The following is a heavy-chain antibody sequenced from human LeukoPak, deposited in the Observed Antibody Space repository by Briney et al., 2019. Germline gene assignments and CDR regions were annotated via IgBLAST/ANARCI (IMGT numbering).Heavy chain of an antibody. Sequence: SETLSLTCTVSGGSISSSSYYWGWIRQPPGKGLEWIGSTYYSGSTYYNPSLKSRVTISVDTSKNQFSLKLSSVTAADTAVYYCARAYSSGWSAYWGQGTLVTVSS. CDR1: GGSISSSSYY. CDR2: TYYSGST. D-gene: IGHD6-19*01. CDR3: ARAYSSGWSAY. V-gene: IGHV4-39*01. J-gene: IGHJ4*02.